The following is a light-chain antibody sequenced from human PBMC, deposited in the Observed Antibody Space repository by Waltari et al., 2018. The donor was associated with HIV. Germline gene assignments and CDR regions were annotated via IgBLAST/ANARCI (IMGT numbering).Light chain of an antibody. Sequence: EIVLTQSPATLSLFLGERATLSCRDSQSVREDLGWYQHNPGQPPRPLIFDASSSATGIPPRFSGSQAETDSTHTSGSLKPDDSAVYFCQPRRAVRGTFGQGTRLEIK. V-gene: IGKV3-11*01. CDR1: QSVRED. J-gene: IGKJ5*01. CDR2: DAS. CDR3: QPRRAVRGT.